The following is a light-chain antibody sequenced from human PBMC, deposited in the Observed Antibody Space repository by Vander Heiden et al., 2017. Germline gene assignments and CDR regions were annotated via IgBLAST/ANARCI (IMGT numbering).Light chain of an antibody. CDR3: QQFNNYPHEFT. V-gene: IGKV1D-13*01. Sequence: AVQLTQAPSSLSASGGDRVTITCRASQGISSALAWYQQKPGKAPKLLIYDASSLESGVPSRFSGSGSGTDFTLTISSLQPEDFATYYCQQFNNYPHEFTFGPGTKVDIK. CDR2: DAS. J-gene: IGKJ3*01. CDR1: QGISSA.